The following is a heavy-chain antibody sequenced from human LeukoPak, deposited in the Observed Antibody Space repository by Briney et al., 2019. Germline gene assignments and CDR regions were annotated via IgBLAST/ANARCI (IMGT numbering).Heavy chain of an antibody. Sequence: PSETLSLTCAVYGGSFSGYYWGWIRQPPGKGLEWIGSIYDSETTYYNPSLKSRVTISVDTSKKQFSLKLSSVTAADTAVYYCGRLANGGEDYWGQGTLVTVSS. CDR3: GRLANGGEDY. V-gene: IGHV4-34*01. D-gene: IGHD4-23*01. CDR1: GGSFSGYY. CDR2: IYDSETT. J-gene: IGHJ4*02.